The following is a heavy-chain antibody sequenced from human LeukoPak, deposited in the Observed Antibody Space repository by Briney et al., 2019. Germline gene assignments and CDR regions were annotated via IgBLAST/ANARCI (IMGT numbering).Heavy chain of an antibody. CDR3: ARAGELLRLLEWLPTVPAFDI. CDR1: GFTFSSYA. V-gene: IGHV3-30-3*01. Sequence: GGPLRLSCAASGFTFSSYAMHWVRQAPAKGLEGVAVLSYVGSNKYYADSVKGRFTISRDNSKNTLYLQMNSLRAEDTAVYYCARAGELLRLLEWLPTVPAFDIWGQGTMVTVSS. J-gene: IGHJ3*02. D-gene: IGHD3-3*01. CDR2: LSYVGSNK.